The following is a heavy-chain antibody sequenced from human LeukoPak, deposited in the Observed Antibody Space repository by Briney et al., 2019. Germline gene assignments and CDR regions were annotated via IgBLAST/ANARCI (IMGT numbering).Heavy chain of an antibody. D-gene: IGHD4-23*01. V-gene: IGHV3-7*04. Sequence: GGSLRLSSVASGFTFSNFWMSWVRQAPGKGLEWVANIKEDGSQKYYVDSVKGRFTFSRDNDKNSLYLQMNSLRAEDTAVYYCARPLMPGGYYDLWGRGTLVTVSA. CDR1: GFTFSNFW. CDR2: IKEDGSQK. CDR3: ARPLMPGGYYDL. J-gene: IGHJ2*01.